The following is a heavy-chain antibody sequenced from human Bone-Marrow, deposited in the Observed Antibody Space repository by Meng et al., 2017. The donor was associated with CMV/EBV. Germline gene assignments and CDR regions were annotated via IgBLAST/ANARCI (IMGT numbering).Heavy chain of an antibody. CDR3: TRDHSRYCSSTSCYSGYYYYVMDV. CDR1: GFTVSSNY. V-gene: IGHV3-66*02. D-gene: IGHD2-2*01. J-gene: IGHJ6*01. Sequence: GGSLRLSCAASGFTVSSNYMSWVRQAPGKGLEWVSVIYSGGSTYYADSVKGRFTISRDNSKNTLYLQMNSLRAEDTAVYYCTRDHSRYCSSTSCYSGYYYYVMDVWGQGTTVTVSS. CDR2: IYSGGST.